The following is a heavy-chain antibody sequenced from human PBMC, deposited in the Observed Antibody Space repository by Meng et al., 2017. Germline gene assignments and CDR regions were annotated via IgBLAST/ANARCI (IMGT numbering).Heavy chain of an antibody. J-gene: IGHJ4*02. CDR3: ARVAYVGGAAAPDY. V-gene: IGHV1-69*06. D-gene: IGHD6-13*01. CDR1: GGTFSSYA. CDR2: IIPIFGTA. Sequence: QVQLQESGAGVRKPWSSVNVSCKASGGTFSSYAISWVRQAPGQGIEWMGGIIPIFGTATYAQKFQGRGTITAEKSTSTAYMELSSPRSDDTAVYYCARVAYVGGAAAPDYWGQGTLVTVSS.